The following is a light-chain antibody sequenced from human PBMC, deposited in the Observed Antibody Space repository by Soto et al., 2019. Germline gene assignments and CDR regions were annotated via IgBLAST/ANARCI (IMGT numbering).Light chain of an antibody. V-gene: IGKV4-1*01. CDR1: QSVLYSSNNKNY. CDR3: QQYYSTPT. J-gene: IGKJ1*01. CDR2: WAS. Sequence: DIVMTQSPDSLAVSLGERATINCKSSQSVLYSSNNKNYLAWYQQKPGQPPKLLIYWASPRESGVPDRFSGSWCGTDFTLTSSSLQAEDVAVYYCQQYYSTPTFGQGTKVEIK.